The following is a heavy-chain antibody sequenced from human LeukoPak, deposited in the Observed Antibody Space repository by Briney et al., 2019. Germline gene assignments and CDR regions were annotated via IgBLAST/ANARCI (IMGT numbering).Heavy chain of an antibody. CDR1: GFTFSDHY. CDR3: VRPYGSGSFYTYFDH. Sequence: PGGSLRLSCAASGFTFSDHYMDWVRQAPGEGLEWVGRIRNKANRYSTEYAASVKGRFTMTRDDSEKLLYLQMNSLKTEDTAVYYCVRPYGSGSFYTYFDHWGQGTPVTVSS. J-gene: IGHJ4*02. V-gene: IGHV3-72*01. CDR2: IRNKANRYST. D-gene: IGHD3-10*01.